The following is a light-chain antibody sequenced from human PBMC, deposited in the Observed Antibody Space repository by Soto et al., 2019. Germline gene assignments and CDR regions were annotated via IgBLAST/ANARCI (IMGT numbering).Light chain of an antibody. Sequence: QLVLTQSPSASASLGASVKLTCTLSSGHSSYAIAWHQQQPEKGPRYLMKLNSDGSHSKGDGIPDRFSGSSSGAERYLIISCLQSEDEADYDCQTWGTGIHVFGTGTKLTVL. V-gene: IGLV4-69*01. CDR3: QTWGTGIHV. J-gene: IGLJ1*01. CDR1: SGHSSYA. CDR2: LNSDGSH.